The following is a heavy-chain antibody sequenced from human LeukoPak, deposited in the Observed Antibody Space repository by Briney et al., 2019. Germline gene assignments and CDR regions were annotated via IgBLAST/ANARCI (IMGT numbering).Heavy chain of an antibody. CDR2: ISSSSSYI. CDR3: AREWFGESATFDY. CDR1: GFTFSNAW. J-gene: IGHJ4*02. D-gene: IGHD3-10*01. V-gene: IGHV3-21*01. Sequence: PGGSLRLSCAASGFTFSNAWMSWVRQAPGKGLEWVSSISSSSSYIYYADSVKGRFTISRDNAKNSLYLQMNSLRAEDTAVYYCAREWFGESATFDYWGQGTLVTVSS.